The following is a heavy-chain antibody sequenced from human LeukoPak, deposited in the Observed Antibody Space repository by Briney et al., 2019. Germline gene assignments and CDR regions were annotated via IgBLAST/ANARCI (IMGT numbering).Heavy chain of an antibody. CDR2: INPNSGGT. CDR1: GYTFTGYY. D-gene: IGHD3-22*01. V-gene: IGHV1-2*02. CDR3: ARALGEYYYDSSGYYPDY. J-gene: IGHJ4*02. Sequence: ASVKVSCKASGYTFTGYYMHWVRQAPGQGLEWMGWINPNSGGTNYAQKFQGRVTMTRDTSISTAYMELSRLRSDDTAVYYCARALGEYYYDSSGYYPDYWGQGTLVTVSS.